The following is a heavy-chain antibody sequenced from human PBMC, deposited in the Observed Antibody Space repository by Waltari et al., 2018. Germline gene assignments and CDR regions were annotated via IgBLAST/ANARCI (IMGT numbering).Heavy chain of an antibody. CDR1: GFTFGVHG. CDR3: ATEPAPGAGINY. Sequence: EVQLVESGGGLVQPGGSLRLSCAGSGFTFGVHGMHWIRQAPGKGLEWVSYISASSAAIYYADSVKGRFTISRDNAKNLLFLQMSNLGAEDMAVYYCATEPAPGAGINYWGQGILVTVSS. V-gene: IGHV3-48*01. J-gene: IGHJ4*02. CDR2: ISASSAAI. D-gene: IGHD6-19*01.